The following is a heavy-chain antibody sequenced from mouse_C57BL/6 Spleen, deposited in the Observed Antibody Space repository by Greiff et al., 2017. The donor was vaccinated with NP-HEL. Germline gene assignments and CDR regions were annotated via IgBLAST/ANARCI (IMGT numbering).Heavy chain of an antibody. CDR3: ARLTTVVAPFDY. CDR2: ISSGGSYT. V-gene: IGHV5-6*01. CDR1: GFTFSSYG. Sequence: EVQVVESGGDLVKPGGSLKLSCAASGFTFSSYGMSWVRQTPDKRLEWVATISSGGSYTYYPDSVKGRFTISRDNAKTPLYLQMRRLKSEDTAMYYCARLTTVVAPFDYWGQGTTLTVSS. D-gene: IGHD1-1*01. J-gene: IGHJ2*01.